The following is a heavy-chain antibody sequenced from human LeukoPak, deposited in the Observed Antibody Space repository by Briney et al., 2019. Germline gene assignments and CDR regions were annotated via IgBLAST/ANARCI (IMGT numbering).Heavy chain of an antibody. Sequence: GGSLRLSCAASGFTFSSYAMSWVRQAPGKGLEWVSSISSSSYIYYADSVKGRFTISRDNAKNSLYLQMNSLRAEDTAVYYCARVNILAGALDYWGQGTLVTVSS. V-gene: IGHV3-21*01. CDR3: ARVNILAGALDY. J-gene: IGHJ4*02. CDR2: ISSSSYI. D-gene: IGHD1-26*01. CDR1: GFTFSSYA.